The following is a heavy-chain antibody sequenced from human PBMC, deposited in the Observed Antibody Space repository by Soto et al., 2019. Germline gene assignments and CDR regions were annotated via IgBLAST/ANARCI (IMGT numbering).Heavy chain of an antibody. J-gene: IGHJ4*02. CDR3: ARDCTGGSCFCIY. CDR1: GYTLTNYA. V-gene: IGHV1-18*01. D-gene: IGHD2-15*01. Sequence: ASVKVSCKASGYTLTNYAISWVRQAPGQGPEWMGWINTYNGNSNYAQKFQGRVTMTTDTSTNTAYMELRSLTSDDTVVYYCARDCTGGSCFCIYWGQGTLVTVSS. CDR2: INTYNGNS.